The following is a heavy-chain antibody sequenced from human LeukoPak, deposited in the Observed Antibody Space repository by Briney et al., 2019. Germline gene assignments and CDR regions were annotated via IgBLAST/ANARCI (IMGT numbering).Heavy chain of an antibody. CDR2: ISGSGGST. V-gene: IGHV3-23*01. D-gene: IGHD3-10*01. CDR3: AKDVYYYGSGSYYNPFDY. Sequence: QPGGSLRLSCAASGFTFSSYAMSWVRQAPGKGLEWVSAISGSGGSTYYAGSVKGRFTISRDNSKDTLYLQMNSLRAEDTAVYYCAKDVYYYGSGSYYNPFDYWGQGTLVTVSS. J-gene: IGHJ4*02. CDR1: GFTFSSYA.